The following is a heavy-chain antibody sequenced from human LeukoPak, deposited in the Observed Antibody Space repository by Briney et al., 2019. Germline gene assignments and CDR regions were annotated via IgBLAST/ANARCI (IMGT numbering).Heavy chain of an antibody. CDR3: ASWVGRDN. D-gene: IGHD1-26*01. J-gene: IGHJ4*02. CDR1: GFTFSSYW. V-gene: IGHV3-7*01. CDR2: INQDGSAK. Sequence: GGSLRLSCAASGFTFSSYWTTWFRQAPEKRLEWVANINQDGSAKYYVDSVKGRFTVSRDNAETSVFLQMNSLRNEDTAVYFCASWVGRDNWGQGTLVTVSS.